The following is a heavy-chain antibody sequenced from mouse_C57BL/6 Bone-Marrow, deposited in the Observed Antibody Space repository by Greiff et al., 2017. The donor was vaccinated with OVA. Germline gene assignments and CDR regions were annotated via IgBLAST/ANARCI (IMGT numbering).Heavy chain of an antibody. CDR3: ARHGP. CDR2: ISSGGSYT. Sequence: EVKLEESGGDLVKPGGSLKLSCAASGFTFSSYGMSWVRQTPDKRLEWVATISSGGSYTYYPDSVKGRFTISRDNAKNTLYLQMSSLKSEDTAMYYCARHGPWGQGTLVTVSA. CDR1: GFTFSSYG. V-gene: IGHV5-6*02. J-gene: IGHJ3*01.